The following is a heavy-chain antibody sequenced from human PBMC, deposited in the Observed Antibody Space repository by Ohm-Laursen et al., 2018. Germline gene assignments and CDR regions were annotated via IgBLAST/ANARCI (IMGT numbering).Heavy chain of an antibody. V-gene: IGHV4-34*01. CDR3: ARGYDALTKYYFDL. J-gene: IGHJ4*02. Sequence: GTLSLTWSISGASLGDFYWSWIRQSPGKGLEWIGEVHSSGSSNYHPSLRRPVTVSVDTSKNQFSLRLTSVTAADSGFYFCARGYDALTKYYFDLWGQGTLATVSS. CDR2: VHSSGSS. D-gene: IGHD3-16*01. CDR1: GASLGDFY.